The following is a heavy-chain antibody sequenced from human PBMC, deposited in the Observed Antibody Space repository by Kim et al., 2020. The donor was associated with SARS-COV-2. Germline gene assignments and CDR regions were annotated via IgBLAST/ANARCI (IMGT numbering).Heavy chain of an antibody. V-gene: IGHV5-10-1*01. J-gene: IGHJ4*02. CDR2: IDPSDSYT. D-gene: IGHD2-2*02. CDR3: ARADTVVVVPAAIPADY. Sequence: GESLKISCKGSGYSFTSYWISWVRQMPGKGLEWMGRIDPSDSYTNYSPSFQGHVTISADKSISTAYLQWSSLKASDTAMYYCARADTVVVVPAAIPADYWGQGTLVTVSS. CDR1: GYSFTSYW.